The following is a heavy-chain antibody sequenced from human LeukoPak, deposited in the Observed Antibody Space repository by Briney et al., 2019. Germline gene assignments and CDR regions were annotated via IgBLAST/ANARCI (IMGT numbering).Heavy chain of an antibody. D-gene: IGHD6-13*01. CDR1: GFTFSSYG. CDR2: ISYDGSNK. J-gene: IGHJ4*02. CDR3: AKGRLGGSSSWDAFDY. V-gene: IGHV3-30*18. Sequence: GFLRLSCAASGFTFSSYGMHWVRQAPGKGLEWVAVISYDGSNKYYADSVKGRFTISRDTSKNTLYLQMNSLRAEDTAVYYCAKGRLGGSSSWDAFDYWGQGTLVTVSS.